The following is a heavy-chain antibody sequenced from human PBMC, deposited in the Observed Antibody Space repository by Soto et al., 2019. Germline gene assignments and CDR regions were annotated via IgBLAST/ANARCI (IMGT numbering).Heavy chain of an antibody. CDR1: GGSISSGGYY. V-gene: IGHV4-31*03. J-gene: IGHJ3*02. CDR3: ARRRITMVRGVIKIDAFDI. Sequence: SETLSLTFTVSGGSISSGGYYWSWIRQHPGKGLEWIGYIYYSGSTYYNPSLKSRVTISVDTSKNQFSLKLSSVTAADTAVYYCARRRITMVRGVIKIDAFDIWGQGTMVTVSS. CDR2: IYYSGST. D-gene: IGHD3-10*01.